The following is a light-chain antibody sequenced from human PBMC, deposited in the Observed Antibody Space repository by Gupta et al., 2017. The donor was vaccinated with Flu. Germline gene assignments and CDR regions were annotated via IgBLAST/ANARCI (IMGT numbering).Light chain of an antibody. J-gene: IGKJ1*01. CDR3: QQYNNWPGT. CDR2: GSS. Sequence: ELVMTPSPATLSVSPGERATLSCRASQSVSSNLAWYQQKPGPAPRLLLYGSSSTATGTPARFSGSASGTEFTLTISSLKSEYVAFYYRQQYNNWPGTFGQGTKVEIK. CDR1: QSVSSN. V-gene: IGKV3-15*01.